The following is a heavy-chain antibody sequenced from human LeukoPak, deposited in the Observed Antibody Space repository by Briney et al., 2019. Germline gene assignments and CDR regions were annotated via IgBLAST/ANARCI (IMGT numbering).Heavy chain of an antibody. Sequence: PETLPLTCTVSGGSTSSSSYYWGCIRQPPGKGLEGIGIIYYSGSTYYNPSLKSRVTISVDTSKNQFSLKLSSVTAADTAVYYCARPPRGSSWSGAENWGRGTLVTVSS. J-gene: IGHJ4*02. V-gene: IGHV4-39*01. D-gene: IGHD6-13*01. CDR2: IYYSGST. CDR3: ARPPRGSSWSGAEN. CDR1: GGSTSSSSYY.